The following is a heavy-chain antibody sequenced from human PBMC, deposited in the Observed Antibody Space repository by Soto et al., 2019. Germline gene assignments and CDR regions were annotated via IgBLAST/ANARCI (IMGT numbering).Heavy chain of an antibody. CDR3: AKAGGSWPDWFDP. V-gene: IGHV3-30*18. D-gene: IGHD6-13*01. Sequence: LRLSCAASGFSFSSYGMHWVRQAPGKGLEWVAVISYDGSNKYYADSVRGRFTISRDNSKNTLYLQLNSLRTEDTAVYYCAKAGGSWPDWFDPWGQGTLVTVSS. CDR1: GFSFSSYG. CDR2: ISYDGSNK. J-gene: IGHJ5*02.